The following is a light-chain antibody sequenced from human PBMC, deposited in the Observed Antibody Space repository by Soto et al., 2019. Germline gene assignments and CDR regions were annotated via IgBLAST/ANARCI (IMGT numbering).Light chain of an antibody. Sequence: QSALTQPASVSGSPGQSITISCTGTSTDVGSYNLVSWYQQHPGKALKFIIYEGVKRPSGVSNRFSGSKSGDTASLTISGLQAADEAYYYCCSYAGRNTVIFGGGTKLTVL. V-gene: IGLV2-23*01. CDR3: CSYAGRNTVI. J-gene: IGLJ2*01. CDR2: EGV. CDR1: STDVGSYNL.